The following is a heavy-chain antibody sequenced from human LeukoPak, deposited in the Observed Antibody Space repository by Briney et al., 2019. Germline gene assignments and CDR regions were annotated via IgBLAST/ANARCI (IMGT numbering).Heavy chain of an antibody. D-gene: IGHD1-26*01. V-gene: IGHV4-4*07. Sequence: SETLSLTCTVSGGSISIYYWSWIRQPAGRGLEWIGRIYTSGSTNYNPSLKSRVTMSVDTSKNQFSLNLSSVTAADTAVYYCAREGGGSRPLDYWGQGTLVTVSS. CDR1: GGSISIYY. J-gene: IGHJ4*02. CDR2: IYTSGST. CDR3: AREGGGSRPLDY.